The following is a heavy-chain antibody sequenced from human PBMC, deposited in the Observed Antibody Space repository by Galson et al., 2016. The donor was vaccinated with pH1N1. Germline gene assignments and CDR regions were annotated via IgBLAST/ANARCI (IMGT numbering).Heavy chain of an antibody. CDR2: IKEDGSEK. D-gene: IGHD6-19*01. J-gene: IGHJ4*02. CDR3: AREVGGRSSY. Sequence: SLRLSCAGSRFSFSNYWMNWVRQAPGKGLEWVASIKEDGSEKLYGDSVKGRFTISRDNAKNSLYLQMNSLRVEDTSVYFCAREVGGRSSYWGQGALVTVSS. CDR1: RFSFSNYW. V-gene: IGHV3-7*01.